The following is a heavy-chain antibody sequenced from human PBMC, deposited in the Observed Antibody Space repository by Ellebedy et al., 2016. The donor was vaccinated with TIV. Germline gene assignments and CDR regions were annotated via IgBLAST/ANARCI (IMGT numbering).Heavy chain of an antibody. Sequence: SETLSLTXTVSGGSISSSSYYWGWIRQPPGKGLEWIGSIYYSGSTYYNPSLKSRVTISVDTSKNQFSLKLSSVTAADTAVYYCAGGWLPPSDSFDYWGQGTLVTVSS. D-gene: IGHD6-19*01. CDR1: GGSISSSSYY. CDR2: IYYSGST. CDR3: AGGWLPPSDSFDY. J-gene: IGHJ4*02. V-gene: IGHV4-39*07.